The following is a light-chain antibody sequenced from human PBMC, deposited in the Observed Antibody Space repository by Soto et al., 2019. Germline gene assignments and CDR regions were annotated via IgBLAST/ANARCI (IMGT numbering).Light chain of an antibody. Sequence: QSVLTQPPSVSEAPGQRVTISCSGSRSNIGDNAVNWYQQLPGKAPKLLIYYDDLLPSGVSDRFSGSKSGTSASLAISGRQYEDEADYYCAVWDDSLNGPVFGGGTKVTVL. J-gene: IGLJ2*01. CDR2: YDD. V-gene: IGLV1-36*01. CDR1: RSNIGDNA. CDR3: AVWDDSLNGPV.